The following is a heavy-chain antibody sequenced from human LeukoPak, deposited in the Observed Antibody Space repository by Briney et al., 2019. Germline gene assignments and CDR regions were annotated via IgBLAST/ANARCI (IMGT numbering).Heavy chain of an antibody. D-gene: IGHD1-26*01. CDR3: ARDLVTGSFDY. V-gene: IGHV4-4*02. CDR1: GGSISSSNW. Sequence: SETLSLTCAVSGGSISSSNWWSWVRQPPGKGLEWIGEIYHSGSTSYNPSLKSRVTISVDKSKNQFSLKLSSVIAADTAVYYCARDLVTGSFDYWGQGTLVTVSS. J-gene: IGHJ4*02. CDR2: IYHSGST.